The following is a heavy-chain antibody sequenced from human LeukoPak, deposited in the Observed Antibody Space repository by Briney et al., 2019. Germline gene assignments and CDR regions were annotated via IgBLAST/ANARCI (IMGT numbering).Heavy chain of an antibody. CDR3: ARDRYSSGWPNHDY. CDR2: INPNSGGT. Sequence: ASVKVSCKASGYTFTGYYMHWVRQAPGQGLEWMGWINPNSGGTNYAQKFQGRVTMTRDTSISTAYMELRRLRSDDTAVYYCARDRYSSGWPNHDYWGQGTLVTVSS. D-gene: IGHD6-19*01. CDR1: GYTFTGYY. J-gene: IGHJ4*02. V-gene: IGHV1-2*02.